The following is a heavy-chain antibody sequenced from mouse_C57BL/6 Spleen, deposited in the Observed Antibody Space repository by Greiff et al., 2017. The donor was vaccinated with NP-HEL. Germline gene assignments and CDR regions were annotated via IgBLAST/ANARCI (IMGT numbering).Heavy chain of an antibody. Sequence: EVMLVESGGGLVKPGGSLKLSCAASGFTFSDYGMHWVRQAPEKGLEWVAYISSGSSTIYYADTVKGRFTISRDNAKNTLFLQMTSLRSEDTAMYYCAVITTVVAGFDYGGQGTTLTVSS. D-gene: IGHD1-1*01. CDR2: ISSGSSTI. V-gene: IGHV5-17*01. CDR3: AVITTVVAGFDY. CDR1: GFTFSDYG. J-gene: IGHJ2*01.